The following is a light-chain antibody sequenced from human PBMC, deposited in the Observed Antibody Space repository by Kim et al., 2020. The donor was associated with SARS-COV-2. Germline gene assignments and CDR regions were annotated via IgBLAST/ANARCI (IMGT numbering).Light chain of an antibody. CDR3: QQYGSSPLT. J-gene: IGKJ4*01. CDR1: HRVSSNY. Sequence: EIVLTQSPGTLSLSPGERATLSCRASHRVSSNYLAWYQQTPGQAPRLLIYGASSRATGIPDRFSGSGSATDFTLTISRLEPEDFAVFYCQQYGSSPLTFGGGTKVDIK. CDR2: GAS. V-gene: IGKV3-20*01.